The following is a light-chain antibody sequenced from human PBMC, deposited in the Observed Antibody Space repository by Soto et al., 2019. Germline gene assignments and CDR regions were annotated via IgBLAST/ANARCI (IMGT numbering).Light chain of an antibody. CDR1: ISDIGAYDY. CDR2: EVN. CDR3: LSFTTTSTHV. J-gene: IGLJ1*01. Sequence: LTQPACLSGSPGQSITISCTGTISDIGAYDYVSWFQQHPGKAPKLMISEVNSRPSGVSNRFSGSKSGNTAYLTISGLQVEDEAEYFCLSFTTTSTHVFGTGTKVTVL. V-gene: IGLV2-14*01.